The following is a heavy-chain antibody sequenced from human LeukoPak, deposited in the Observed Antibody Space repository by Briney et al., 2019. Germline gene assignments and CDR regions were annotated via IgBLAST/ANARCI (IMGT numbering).Heavy chain of an antibody. V-gene: IGHV4-39*01. CDR2: IYYSGTT. D-gene: IGHD3-9*01. CDR1: GDSISSSNYY. J-gene: IGHJ6*03. CDR3: ARQRRYDYYMDV. Sequence: PSETLSLTCTVSGDSISSSNYYWGWVRQPPGKGPEWIGSIYYSGTTYHNPSLKSRVTISVDPSRNQFSLKVSSVTDADTAVYYCARQRRYDYYMDVWGKGTTVTVSS.